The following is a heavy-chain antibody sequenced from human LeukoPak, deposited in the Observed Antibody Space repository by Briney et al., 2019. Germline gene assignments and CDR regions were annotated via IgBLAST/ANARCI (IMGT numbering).Heavy chain of an antibody. J-gene: IGHJ5*02. CDR2: ISSSSSYI. CDR1: GFTFSSYS. V-gene: IGHV3-21*04. CDR3: ATYRQVMLPFEA. D-gene: IGHD5-18*01. Sequence: GGSLRLSCAASGFTFSSYSMNWVRQAPGKGLEWVSCISSSSSYIYYADSVRGRFTISRDNSRSTLFLQMNSLRGEDTAIYYCATYRQVMLPFEAWGQGTLVTVSS.